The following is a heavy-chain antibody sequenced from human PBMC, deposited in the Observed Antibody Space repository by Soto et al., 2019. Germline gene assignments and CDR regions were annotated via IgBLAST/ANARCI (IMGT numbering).Heavy chain of an antibody. Sequence: GGSLRLSCAASGFTFSSYGMHWVRQAPGKGLEWVAVISYDGSNKYYADSVKGRYTISRDNSKNTLYLQMNSLRAEDTAVYYCAKSGGYGGNPGRKIYYYYYYGMDVWGQGTTVTVSS. CDR3: AKSGGYGGNPGRKIYYYYYYGMDV. D-gene: IGHD2-15*01. V-gene: IGHV3-30*18. CDR1: GFTFSSYG. J-gene: IGHJ6*02. CDR2: ISYDGSNK.